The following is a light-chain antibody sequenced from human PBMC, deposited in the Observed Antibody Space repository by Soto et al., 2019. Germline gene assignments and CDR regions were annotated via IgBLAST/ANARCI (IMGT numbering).Light chain of an antibody. Sequence: DIHLTQSPSSVSASVGDRVTITCRASQPISQWLAWYQQKPGKAPTLLLYVTSNLHGGVPSRFSGSGSGTDFTLAISSLGPEDFATYYCQQSHSFPLTFGQGTRLEIK. CDR3: QQSHSFPLT. CDR2: VTS. CDR1: QPISQW. V-gene: IGKV1-12*01. J-gene: IGKJ5*01.